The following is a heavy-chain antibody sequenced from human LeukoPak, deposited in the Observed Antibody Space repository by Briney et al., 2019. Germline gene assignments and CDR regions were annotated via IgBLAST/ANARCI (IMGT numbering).Heavy chain of an antibody. Sequence: PGGSLRLSCAASGFTFSSYWMHWVRQVPGKGLVWVSRINGDGSSTSYADSVKGRFIISRDNAKNTMYLQMDSQRAEDTAVYYCARIGSSSYDYWGQGTLVTVSS. CDR1: GFTFSSYW. CDR3: ARIGSSSYDY. D-gene: IGHD6-6*01. J-gene: IGHJ4*02. V-gene: IGHV3-74*01. CDR2: INGDGSST.